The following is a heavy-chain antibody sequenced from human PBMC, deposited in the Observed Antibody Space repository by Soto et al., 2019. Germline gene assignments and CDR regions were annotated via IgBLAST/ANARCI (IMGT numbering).Heavy chain of an antibody. V-gene: IGHV4-31*03. CDR2: IYYSGST. Sequence: QVQLQESGPGLVKPSQTLSLTCTVSGGPISSGGYYWSWIRQHPGKGLEWIGYIYYSGSTYYNPSLKSRVTISLETSKNQFSLKLSSVTAADTAVYYCAREAVVRYCISTSCHETSDAFDIWGQGTMVTVSS. CDR3: AREAVVRYCISTSCHETSDAFDI. CDR1: GGPISSGGYY. D-gene: IGHD2-2*01. J-gene: IGHJ3*02.